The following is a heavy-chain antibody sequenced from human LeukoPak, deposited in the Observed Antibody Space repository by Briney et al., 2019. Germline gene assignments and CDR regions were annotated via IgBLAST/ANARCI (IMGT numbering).Heavy chain of an antibody. CDR2: IYYSGST. Sequence: SETLSLTCTVSGGSISSYYWSWIRQPPGKGLEWIGYIYYSGSTNYNPSLKSRLTISVDRSKNQFSLKLRSVTAADTAMYYCARAFDYSSSDAFDIWGQGTMVTVSS. V-gene: IGHV4-59*12. CDR1: GGSISSYY. J-gene: IGHJ3*02. D-gene: IGHD6-6*01. CDR3: ARAFDYSSSDAFDI.